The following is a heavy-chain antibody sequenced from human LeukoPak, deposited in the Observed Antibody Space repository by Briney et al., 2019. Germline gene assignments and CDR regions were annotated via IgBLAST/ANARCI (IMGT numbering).Heavy chain of an antibody. CDR1: GFTFSSYA. D-gene: IGHD2-2*01. J-gene: IGHJ5*02. CDR2: ISGSGGST. Sequence: GGSLRLSCAASGFTFSSYAMSWVRQAPGKGLEWVSAISGSGGSTYYADSVKGRFTISRDNSKNTLYLQMNSLRAEDTAVYYCTRDLGTVPETVYNWFDPWGQGTLVTVSS. V-gene: IGHV3-23*01. CDR3: TRDLGTVPETVYNWFDP.